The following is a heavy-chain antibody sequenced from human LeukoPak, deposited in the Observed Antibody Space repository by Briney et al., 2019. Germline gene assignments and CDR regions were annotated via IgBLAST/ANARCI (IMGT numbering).Heavy chain of an antibody. CDR1: GFTFSSHA. J-gene: IGHJ4*02. Sequence: GGSLRLSCAASGFTFSSHALSWVRQAPGKGLEWVAFIRNDGSNKYYADSVKGRFTISRDNSKNTLYLQMNSLRAEDTAVYYCAKDLTGSSWTFDYWGQATLVTVSS. CDR3: AKDLTGSSWTFDY. V-gene: IGHV3-30*02. D-gene: IGHD6-13*01. CDR2: IRNDGSNK.